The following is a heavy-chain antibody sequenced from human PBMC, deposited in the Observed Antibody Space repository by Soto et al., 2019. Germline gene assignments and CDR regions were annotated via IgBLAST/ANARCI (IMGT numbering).Heavy chain of an antibody. CDR1: GGSISSYY. D-gene: IGHD1-7*01. CDR3: AREGLTATLGLYYYYAWDV. CDR2: IYYSGST. J-gene: IGHJ6*02. Sequence: QVQLQESGPGLVKPSETLSLTCTVSGGSISSYYWNWIRQPPGKGLEWIGYIYYSGSTNYNPSLKRRVTISVDTSKNQFSMQLSSVTAADTAVYYCAREGLTATLGLYYYYAWDVWGQGTTVTVSS. V-gene: IGHV4-59*01.